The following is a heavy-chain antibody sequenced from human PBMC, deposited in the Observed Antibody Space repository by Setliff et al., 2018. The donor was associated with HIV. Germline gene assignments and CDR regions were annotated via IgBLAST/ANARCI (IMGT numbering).Heavy chain of an antibody. V-gene: IGHV3-23*01. Sequence: GGSLRLSCTASGFSFRNYAMSWVRQAPGKGLEWVSAISGRGDSTYYADSVKGRFTISRDNSKDTMFLQMNSVRAEDTAVYYCAKDGEYYDSSGFSYWGQGTLVTVSS. J-gene: IGHJ4*02. CDR1: GFSFRNYA. CDR2: ISGRGDST. D-gene: IGHD3-22*01. CDR3: AKDGEYYDSSGFSY.